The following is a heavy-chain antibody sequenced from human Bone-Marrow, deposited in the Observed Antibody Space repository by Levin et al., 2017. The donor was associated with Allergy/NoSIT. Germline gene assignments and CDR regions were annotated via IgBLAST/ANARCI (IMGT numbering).Heavy chain of an antibody. CDR2: IWYDGSNK. Sequence: PGESLKISCAASGFTFSSYGMHWVRQAPGKGLEWVAVIWYDGSNKYYGDSVKGRITISRDNSKNTLYLQMNSLRAEDTAVYYCARGGGYCSGGRCYTGPLIDHWGQGTLVTVSS. V-gene: IGHV3-33*01. D-gene: IGHD2-15*01. CDR3: ARGGGYCSGGRCYTGPLIDH. J-gene: IGHJ4*02. CDR1: GFTFSSYG.